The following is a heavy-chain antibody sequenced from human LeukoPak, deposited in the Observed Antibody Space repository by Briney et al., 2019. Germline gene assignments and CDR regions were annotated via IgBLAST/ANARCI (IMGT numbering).Heavy chain of an antibody. CDR2: IIPIFGTA. Sequence: ASVKVSCKASGGTFSSYAISWVRQAPGQGLEWMGGIIPIFGTANYAQKFQGRVTIIADKSTSTAYMELSSLRSEDTAVYYCARVGPRLVPNWFDPWGQGTLVTVSS. V-gene: IGHV1-69*06. J-gene: IGHJ5*02. D-gene: IGHD6-19*01. CDR3: ARVGPRLVPNWFDP. CDR1: GGTFSSYA.